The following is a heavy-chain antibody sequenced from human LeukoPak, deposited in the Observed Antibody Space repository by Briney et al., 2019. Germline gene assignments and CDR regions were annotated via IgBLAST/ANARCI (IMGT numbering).Heavy chain of an antibody. CDR2: INQDASEI. Sequence: GGSLRLSCAASGFTFSTYWMNWYRQAPGKGLAWVGNINQDASEIHYVDSVRGRFTISRDNAKNSLHLQMNSLRAEDTAVYYCATDRDNSDWQKRFDSWGQGTLVTVSS. D-gene: IGHD2-21*02. J-gene: IGHJ4*02. CDR3: ATDRDNSDWQKRFDS. CDR1: GFTFSTYW. V-gene: IGHV3-7*01.